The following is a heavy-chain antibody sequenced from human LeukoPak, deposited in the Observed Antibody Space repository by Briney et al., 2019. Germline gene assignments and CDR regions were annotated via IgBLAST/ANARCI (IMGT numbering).Heavy chain of an antibody. CDR1: GGSISSYY. V-gene: IGHV4-59*01. CDR3: ARLHSTNWFDP. Sequence: SETLSLTCTVSGGSISSYYWSWIRQPPGKGLEWIGYIYYSGSTNYNPSLKSRVTISVDTSKNQFSLKLSSVTAADTAVYYCARLHSTNWFDPWAREPWSPSPQ. CDR2: IYYSGST. J-gene: IGHJ5*02. D-gene: IGHD4-11*01.